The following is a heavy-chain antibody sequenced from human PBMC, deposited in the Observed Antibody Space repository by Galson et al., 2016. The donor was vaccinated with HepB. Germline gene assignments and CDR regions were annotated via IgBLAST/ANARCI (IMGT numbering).Heavy chain of an antibody. Sequence: SLRLSCAASGFTFSSYGMHWVRQAPGKGLEWVALIWYDGSNKYYADSVKGRFTISRDNSKNTLYLQMNSLRAEDTAVYYWAREDSTIAAASFDYWGQGTLVTVSP. CDR3: AREDSTIAAASFDY. CDR2: IWYDGSNK. D-gene: IGHD6-13*01. J-gene: IGHJ4*02. V-gene: IGHV3-33*01. CDR1: GFTFSSYG.